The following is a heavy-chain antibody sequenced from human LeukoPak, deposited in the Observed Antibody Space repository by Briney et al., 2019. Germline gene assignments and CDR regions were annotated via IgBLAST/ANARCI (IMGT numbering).Heavy chain of an antibody. CDR1: GFTFSSYG. Sequence: PGGSLRLSCAASGFTFSSYGMHWVRQAPGKGLEWVAVIWYDGSNKYYADSVKGRFTISRDNSKNTLYLQMNSLRAEDTAVYYCARDRDGSRTGYYYYYGMDVWGQGTTVTVSS. CDR2: IWYDGSNK. CDR3: ARDRDGSRTGYYYYYGMDV. V-gene: IGHV3-33*01. D-gene: IGHD3-10*01. J-gene: IGHJ6*02.